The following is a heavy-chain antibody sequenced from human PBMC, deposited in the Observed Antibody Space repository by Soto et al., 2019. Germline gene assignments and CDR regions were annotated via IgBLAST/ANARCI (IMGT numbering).Heavy chain of an antibody. J-gene: IGHJ4*02. CDR2: ISYDGSNK. CDR3: ARDNGMVITHFDY. V-gene: IGHV3-30-3*01. CDR1: GFTFISYA. Sequence: PGGSLRLSCASSGFTFISYAMHWVRQAPGKGLEWVAVISYDGSNKYYADSVKGRFTISRDNSKNTLYLQMNSLRAEDTAVYYCARDNGMVITHFDYWGQGTLVTVSS. D-gene: IGHD3-22*01.